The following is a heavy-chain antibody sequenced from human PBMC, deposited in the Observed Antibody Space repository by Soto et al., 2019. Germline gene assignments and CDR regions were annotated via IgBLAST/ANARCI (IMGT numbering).Heavy chain of an antibody. CDR3: ARGGQGVVVTATQYYFDY. V-gene: IGHV1-18*01. J-gene: IGHJ4*02. CDR2: ISAYNGNT. D-gene: IGHD2-21*02. CDR1: GYTFTSYG. Sequence: ASVKVSCKASGYTFTSYGISWVRQAPGQGLEWMGWISAYNGNTNYARKLQGRVTMTTDTSTSTANMELRSLRSDDTAVYYCARGGQGVVVTATQYYFDYWGQGTLVTVSS.